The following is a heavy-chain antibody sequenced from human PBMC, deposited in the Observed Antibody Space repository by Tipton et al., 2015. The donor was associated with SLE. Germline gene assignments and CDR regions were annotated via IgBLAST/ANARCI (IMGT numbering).Heavy chain of an antibody. CDR2: ISYDGNNK. D-gene: IGHD2-15*01. CDR3: ARDPLECSCGSCYSYYYYYMDV. Sequence: QLVQSGGGLVQVGGSLRLSCAASGFTFSSYEMNWVRQAPGKGLEWVAVISYDGNNKYYADSVKGRFTISRDNSKNTLYLQMNSLRPEDTAVYYCARDPLECSCGSCYSYYYYYMDVWGKGTTVTVSS. J-gene: IGHJ6*03. V-gene: IGHV3-30-3*01. CDR1: GFTFSSYE.